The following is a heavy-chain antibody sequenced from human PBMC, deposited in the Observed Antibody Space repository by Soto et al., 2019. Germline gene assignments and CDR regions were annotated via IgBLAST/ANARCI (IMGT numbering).Heavy chain of an antibody. Sequence: GGSLILSCAASGFTFSSHWMHWVRQAPGKGLVGGSRINSDGRSTTHADSVKGRFTIPRDNDKNKLYLQMNSLRAEDTAVYYCARVSGEVRPGRYFDCWGQGSLVTVSS. D-gene: IGHD3-16*01. V-gene: IGHV3-74*01. J-gene: IGHJ4*02. CDR2: INSDGRST. CDR3: ARVSGEVRPGRYFDC. CDR1: GFTFSSHW.